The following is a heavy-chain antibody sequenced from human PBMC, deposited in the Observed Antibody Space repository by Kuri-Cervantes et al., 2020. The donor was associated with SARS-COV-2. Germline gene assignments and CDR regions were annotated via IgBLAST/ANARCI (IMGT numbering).Heavy chain of an antibody. CDR3: ASSIAAAGWDAFDI. CDR1: GFTFSSYG. J-gene: IGHJ3*02. D-gene: IGHD6-13*01. Sequence: GESLKISCAASGFTFSSYGMHWVRQAPGKGLEWVAVIWYGGSNKYYADSVKGRFTISRDNSKNTLYLQMNSLRAEDTAVYYCASSIAAAGWDAFDIWGQGTMVTVSS. CDR2: IWYGGSNK. V-gene: IGHV3-33*08.